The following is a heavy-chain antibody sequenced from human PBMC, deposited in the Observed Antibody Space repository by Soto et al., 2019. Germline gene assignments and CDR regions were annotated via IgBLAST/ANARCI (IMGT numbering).Heavy chain of an antibody. Sequence: PSETLSLTCTVSGGSISSSSYYWGWIRQPPGKGLEWIGSIYYSGSTYYNPSLKSRVTISVDTSKNQFSLKLSSVTAADTAVYYCARSCSGGSCYSISPRFDPWGQGTLVTVSS. D-gene: IGHD2-15*01. CDR2: IYYSGST. J-gene: IGHJ5*02. CDR3: ARSCSGGSCYSISPRFDP. V-gene: IGHV4-39*01. CDR1: GGSISSSSYY.